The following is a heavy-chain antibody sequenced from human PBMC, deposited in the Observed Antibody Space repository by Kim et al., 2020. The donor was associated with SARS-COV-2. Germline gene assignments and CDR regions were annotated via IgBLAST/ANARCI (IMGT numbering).Heavy chain of an antibody. V-gene: IGHV3-15*01. CDR3: TTDGGSNFDY. J-gene: IGHJ4*02. D-gene: IGHD2-15*01. Sequence: TTDYAAPVKGRFTISRDDSKNKLYLQMNSLKTEDTAVYYCTTDGGSNFDYWGQGTLVTVSS. CDR2: TT.